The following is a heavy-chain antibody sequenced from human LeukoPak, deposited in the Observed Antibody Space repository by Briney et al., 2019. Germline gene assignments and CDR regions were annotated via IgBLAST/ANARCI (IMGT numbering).Heavy chain of an antibody. Sequence: PGGSLRLSCAASGFTFSNYNMNWVRQAPGKGLEWVSSISKIPSSMDYAVSVAGRFTISRDNSKNTLYLQMNSLRAEDTAVYYCARDPGLRKDAFDIWGQGTMVTVSS. CDR1: GFTFSNYN. J-gene: IGHJ3*02. CDR2: ISKIPSSM. V-gene: IGHV3-21*01. CDR3: ARDPGLRKDAFDI. D-gene: IGHD4-17*01.